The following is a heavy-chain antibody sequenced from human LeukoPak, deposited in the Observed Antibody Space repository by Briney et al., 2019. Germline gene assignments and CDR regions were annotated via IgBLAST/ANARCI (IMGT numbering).Heavy chain of an antibody. CDR1: RFTFSSYA. CDR3: AKVSGSGGTKYQPFDY. Sequence: GGSLRLSCAASRFTFSSYAMSWVRQAPGNGLEWVSAVSGSGGSTYYADSVKGRFTISRDNSKNTLYLQMNSLRAEDTAVYYCAKVSGSGGTKYQPFDYWGQGTLVTVSS. J-gene: IGHJ4*02. CDR2: VSGSGGST. V-gene: IGHV3-23*01. D-gene: IGHD2-15*01.